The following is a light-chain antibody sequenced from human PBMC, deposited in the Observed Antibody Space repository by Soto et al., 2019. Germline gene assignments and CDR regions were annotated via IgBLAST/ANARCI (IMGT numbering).Light chain of an antibody. J-gene: IGKJ4*01. CDR3: QKYNSAPLT. V-gene: IGKV1-27*01. Sequence: DIQMTQSPSSLSASVGDRVTITCRASQGISNYLAWYQQKPGEVPKLLIYTASNLQSGVPSRFSGSGFGTDFTLTISSLQPVDVATYYCQKYNSAPLTFGGGTKVEIK. CDR1: QGISNY. CDR2: TAS.